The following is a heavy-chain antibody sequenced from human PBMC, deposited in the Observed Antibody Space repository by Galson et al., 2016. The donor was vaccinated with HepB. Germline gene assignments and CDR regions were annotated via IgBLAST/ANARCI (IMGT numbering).Heavy chain of an antibody. V-gene: IGHV3-48*01. CDR3: AKGGFHLLDT. D-gene: IGHD3-10*01. CDR1: GFTFSSYS. J-gene: IGHJ5*02. CDR2: ISSSSRTI. Sequence: SLRLSCAASGFTFSSYSMNWVRQAPGKGLEWLSYISSSSRTIYYAASVKGRFTISRDNSKTALYLQMNSLRAEDTAVYYCAKGGFHLLDTWGQGTLVTVSS.